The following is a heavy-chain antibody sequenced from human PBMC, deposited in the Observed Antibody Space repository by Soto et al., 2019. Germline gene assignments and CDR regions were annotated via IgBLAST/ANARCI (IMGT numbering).Heavy chain of an antibody. CDR1: GFTFGDSY. J-gene: IGHJ5*02. Sequence: LRLSCAGSGFTFGDSYMSWIRQAPGKGLEWLSYISPGSRYPAYADSVKGRFTISRDNAKRSLYLQMMSLTAEDTAIYYCVRGGGGGRFDPWGQGTMVTVSS. D-gene: IGHD2-15*01. CDR2: ISPGSRYP. CDR3: VRGGGGGRFDP. V-gene: IGHV3-11*06.